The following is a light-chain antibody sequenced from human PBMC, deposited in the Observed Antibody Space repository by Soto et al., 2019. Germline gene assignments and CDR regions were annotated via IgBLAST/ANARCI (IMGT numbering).Light chain of an antibody. J-gene: IGKJ3*01. CDR2: RTS. Sequence: EVVFTQYPRTLSLSPGERATLSCRTSQSISTTYLAWYQQKPGQAPRLLMSRTSRRATGIPDRFSGSGSGTDFTLSISRLEPEDFAVYYCQHYGDSAPFTFGPGAKVDI. CDR3: QHYGDSAPFT. V-gene: IGKV3-20*01. CDR1: QSISTTY.